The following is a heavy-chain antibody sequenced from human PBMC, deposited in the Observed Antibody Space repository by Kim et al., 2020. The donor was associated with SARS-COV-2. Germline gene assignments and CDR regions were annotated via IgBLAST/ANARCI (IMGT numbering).Heavy chain of an antibody. CDR1: GGSISSYY. D-gene: IGHD4-17*01. V-gene: IGHV4-4*07. Sequence: SETLSLTCTVSGGSISSYYWYWVRQPPGKGLELVGLVCTNGSTNYNPSPKIRGPISVYAAKNQFPLTLSPSTATATAAYYCACASPMCASVTKPAFAIWG. J-gene: IGHJ3*02. CDR3: ACASPMCASVTKPAFAI. CDR2: VCTNGST.